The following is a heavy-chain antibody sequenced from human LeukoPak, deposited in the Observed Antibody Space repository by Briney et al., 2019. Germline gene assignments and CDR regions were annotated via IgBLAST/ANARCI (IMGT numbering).Heavy chain of an antibody. CDR2: IRYDGSNK. Sequence: VGSLRLSCAASGFTFSSYGMHWVRQAPGKGLEWVAFIRYDGSNKYYADSVKGRFTISRDNSKNTLYLQMNSLRAEDTAVYYCAKDLRLRLGELSCLDYWRQGTLVTVSS. CDR1: GFTFSSYG. V-gene: IGHV3-30*02. CDR3: AKDLRLRLGELSCLDY. J-gene: IGHJ4*02. D-gene: IGHD3-16*02.